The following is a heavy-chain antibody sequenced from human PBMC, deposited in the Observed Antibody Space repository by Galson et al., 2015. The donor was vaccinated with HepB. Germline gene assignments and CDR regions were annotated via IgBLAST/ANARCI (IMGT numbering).Heavy chain of an antibody. J-gene: IGHJ4*02. D-gene: IGHD1-26*01. V-gene: IGHV3-11*01. CDR2: ISSSGSTI. Sequence: SLRLSCAASGFTFSDYYMSWIRQAPGKGLEWVSYISSSGSTIYYADSVKGRFTISRDNAKNSLYLQMNSLRAEDTAVYYCASSGSYRPSALYYFDYWGQGTLVTVSS. CDR3: ASSGSYRPSALYYFDY. CDR1: GFTFSDYY.